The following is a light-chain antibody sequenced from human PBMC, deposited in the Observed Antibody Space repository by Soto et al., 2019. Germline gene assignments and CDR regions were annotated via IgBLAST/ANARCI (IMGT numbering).Light chain of an antibody. Sequence: DLQMPQSPSSLSASVGDRVTITCRASQSISNYLNWYQQKPGKAPKLLIYAASSLQGDVPSRFSGSGSGTDFTLTITSLQPDDFATYYCQQSYSTPLTFGPGTKVDIK. J-gene: IGKJ3*01. CDR2: AAS. CDR3: QQSYSTPLT. CDR1: QSISNY. V-gene: IGKV1-39*01.